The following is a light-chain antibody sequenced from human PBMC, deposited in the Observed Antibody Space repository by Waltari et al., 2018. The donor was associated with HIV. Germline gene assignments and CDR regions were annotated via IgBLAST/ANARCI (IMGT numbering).Light chain of an antibody. V-gene: IGLV1-44*01. CDR3: AVWDDSLRSVL. J-gene: IGLJ3*02. CDR1: SSNIGSNP. CDR2: TNI. Sequence: QSVLTQPPSASGTPGQRVNISCSGCSSNIGSNPVNWYRQFPGEAPKLLIYTNIQRPSGVPDRFSGSKSGTSASLAISGLQSEDEADFYCAVWDDSLRSVLFGGGTRLTVL.